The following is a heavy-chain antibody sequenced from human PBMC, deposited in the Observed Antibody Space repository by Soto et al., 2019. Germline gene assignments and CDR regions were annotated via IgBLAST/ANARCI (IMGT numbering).Heavy chain of an antibody. J-gene: IGHJ4*02. V-gene: IGHV4-30-4*01. CDR1: GGSISSGDYY. D-gene: IGHD6-19*01. CDR3: GSPPIIAEAGPEVDY. Sequence: SETLSLTCTVSGGSISSGDYYWSWIRQPPGKGLEWIGYIYYSGSTYYNPSLKSRVTISVDTSKNQFSLKLSSVTAADTAVYYFGSPPIIAEAGPEVDYGGRGTLVPFPS. CDR2: IYYSGST.